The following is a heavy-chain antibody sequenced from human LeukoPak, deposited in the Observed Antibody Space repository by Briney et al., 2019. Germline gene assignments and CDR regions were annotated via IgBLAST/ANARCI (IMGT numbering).Heavy chain of an antibody. CDR1: GGSITSYY. CDR3: ARDRWFDP. J-gene: IGHJ5*02. V-gene: IGHV4-59*01. Sequence: SSETPSLTCTVSGGSITSYYWSWIRQPPGKGLEWIGYIYDSGSTNYNPSLKSRVTISVDTSKNQVSLKLSSVTAAGTAVYYCARDRWFDPWGQGTLVTVSS. CDR2: IYDSGST.